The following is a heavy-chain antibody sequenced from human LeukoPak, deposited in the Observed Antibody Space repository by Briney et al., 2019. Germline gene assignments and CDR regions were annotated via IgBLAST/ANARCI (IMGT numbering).Heavy chain of an antibody. Sequence: ASVKVSCKASGYTFTSYYMHWVRQAPGQGLEWMGIINPSGGSTSYAQKFQGRVTMTRDTSTSTVYMELSSLRSEDAAVYYCARQRPVAGTHTPDFDYWGQGTLVTVSS. V-gene: IGHV1-46*01. CDR2: INPSGGST. CDR3: ARQRPVAGTHTPDFDY. J-gene: IGHJ4*02. CDR1: GYTFTSYY. D-gene: IGHD6-19*01.